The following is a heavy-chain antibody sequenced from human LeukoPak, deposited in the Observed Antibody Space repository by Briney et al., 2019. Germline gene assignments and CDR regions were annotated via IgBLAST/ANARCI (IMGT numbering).Heavy chain of an antibody. D-gene: IGHD3-22*01. J-gene: IGHJ3*02. Sequence: PSETLSLTCAVYGESFKDYYWNWIRQPPGKGLEWIGEINHSGSSNYNPSLKSRVTISVDTSKNQFSLKLSSVTAADTAVYYCASSPNDSSGYCAGAFDIWGQGTMVTVSS. CDR2: INHSGSS. V-gene: IGHV4-34*01. CDR3: ASSPNDSSGYCAGAFDI. CDR1: GESFKDYY.